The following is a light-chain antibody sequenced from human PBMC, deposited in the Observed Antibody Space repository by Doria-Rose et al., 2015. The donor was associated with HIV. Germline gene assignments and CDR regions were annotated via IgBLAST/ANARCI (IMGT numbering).Light chain of an antibody. Sequence: SYELMQLPSVSVSPGQTASITCSGDKLGDKYACWYQQKPGQSPVLVIYQDNKRPSGIPERFSGSNSGNTATLTISGTQAVDEADYYCQAWDGSTVVFGGGTKLTVL. CDR3: QAWDGSTVV. CDR2: QDN. V-gene: IGLV3-1*01. CDR1: KLGDKY. J-gene: IGLJ2*01.